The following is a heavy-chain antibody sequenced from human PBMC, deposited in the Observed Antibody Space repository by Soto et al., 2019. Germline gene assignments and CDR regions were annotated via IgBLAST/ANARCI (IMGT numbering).Heavy chain of an antibody. D-gene: IGHD1-7*01. CDR1: GGSFSGYY. CDR3: ARLELLPDY. J-gene: IGHJ4*02. CDR2: INHSGST. V-gene: IGHV4-34*01. Sequence: PSETLSLTCAVYGGSFSGYYWSWIRQPPGKGLEWIGEINHSGSTNYNPSLKSRVTISVDTSKNQFSLKLSSVTAADTAVYYCARLELLPDYWGQGTLVTVSS.